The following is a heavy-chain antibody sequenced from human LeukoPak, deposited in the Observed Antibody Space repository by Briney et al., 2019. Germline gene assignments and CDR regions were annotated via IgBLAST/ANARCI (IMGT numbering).Heavy chain of an antibody. CDR3: AKESGKFDY. V-gene: IGHV3-43*02. CDR1: GFTFDDYA. CDR2: ISGDGGST. J-gene: IGHJ4*02. Sequence: GGSLRLSCAASGFTFDDYAMHWVRQAQGKGLEWVSLISGDGGSTYYADSVKGRFTIARDNSKNSLYLQMNSLRSEDTAMYFCAKESGKFDYWGQGTLVAVST.